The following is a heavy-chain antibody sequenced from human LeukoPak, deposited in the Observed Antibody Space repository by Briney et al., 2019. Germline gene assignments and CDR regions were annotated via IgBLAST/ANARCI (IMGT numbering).Heavy chain of an antibody. CDR1: GGSISSYY. D-gene: IGHD4-17*01. V-gene: IGHV4-4*07. J-gene: IGHJ3*02. CDR2: IHSTGST. Sequence: SEALSLTCTVSGGSISSYYWSWIRQPAGKGLEWIGRIHSTGSTNYNPSLKSRVTMSVDTSKKQFSLKLTSVTAADTAVYFCARGVGSFGDDPRVALDIWGQGTMVTVSS. CDR3: ARGVGSFGDDPRVALDI.